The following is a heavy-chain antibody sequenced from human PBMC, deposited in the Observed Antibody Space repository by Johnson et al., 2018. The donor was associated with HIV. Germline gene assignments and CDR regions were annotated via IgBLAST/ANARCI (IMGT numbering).Heavy chain of an antibody. CDR1: GFTFSTYG. V-gene: IGHV3-30*03. CDR3: ARGIAVSNWVDI. J-gene: IGHJ3*02. D-gene: IGHD6-19*01. Sequence: VQLVESGGGVVQPGRSLRLSCAASGFTFSTYGMHWVRQAPGKGLEWVAVITYDGSNQYYGDSVKGRFTISRDNSKNTLYLQMNSLRAEDTAVYYCARGIAVSNWVDIWGQGTMVTVSS. CDR2: ITYDGSNQ.